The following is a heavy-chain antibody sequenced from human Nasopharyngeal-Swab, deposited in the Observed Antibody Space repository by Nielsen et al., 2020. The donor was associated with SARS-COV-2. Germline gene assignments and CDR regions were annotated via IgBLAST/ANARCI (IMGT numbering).Heavy chain of an antibody. J-gene: IGHJ6*03. CDR3: ARDYTAMLYYYYYMDV. CDR1: GFTFSSYA. D-gene: IGHD5-18*01. Sequence: LSLTCAASGFTFSSYAMHWVRQAPGKGLEWVAVISYDGSNKYYAVSVKGRFTISRDNSKNTLYLQMNSLRAEDTAVYYCARDYTAMLYYYYYMDVWGKGTTVTVSS. V-gene: IGHV3-30-3*01. CDR2: ISYDGSNK.